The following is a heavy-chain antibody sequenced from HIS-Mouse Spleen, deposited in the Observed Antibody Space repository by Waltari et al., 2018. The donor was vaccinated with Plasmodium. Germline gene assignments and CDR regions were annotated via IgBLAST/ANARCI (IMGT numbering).Heavy chain of an antibody. D-gene: IGHD6-13*01. J-gene: IGHJ1*01. V-gene: IGHV1-2*02. Sequence: QVQLVQSGAEVKKPGASVKVSCQASGYTFTGYYMHWVRTATGQGLEWMGWINPNSGGTNYAQKFQGRVTMTRDTSISTAYMELSRLRSDDTAVYYCARVLGYKAAAGTFVEYFQHWGQGTLVTVSS. CDR2: INPNSGGT. CDR3: ARVLGYKAAAGTFVEYFQH. CDR1: GYTFTGYY.